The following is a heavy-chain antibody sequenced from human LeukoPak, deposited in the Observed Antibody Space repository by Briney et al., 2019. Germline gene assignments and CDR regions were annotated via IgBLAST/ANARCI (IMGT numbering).Heavy chain of an antibody. V-gene: IGHV3-21*01. D-gene: IGHD3-22*01. J-gene: IGHJ3*02. CDR2: ISSSSSYI. CDR1: GFTFSSYS. CDR3: ARAASHSYYYDSNAFDI. Sequence: GGSLRLSCAASGFTFSSYSMNWVRQAPGKGLEWVSSISSSSSYIYYADSVKGRFTISRDNAKNSLYLQMNSLRAEDTAVYYCARAASHSYYYDSNAFDIWGQGTMVTISS.